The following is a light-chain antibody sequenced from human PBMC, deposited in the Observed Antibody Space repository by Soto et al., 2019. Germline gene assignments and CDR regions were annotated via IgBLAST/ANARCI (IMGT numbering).Light chain of an antibody. V-gene: IGLV1-51*02. Sequence: QSVLTQPPSVSAAPGQKVTISCSGSSSNIGSSYVSWYQQLPGTAPKLVIYQNNKRPSGIPDRFSGSQSGTSATLGITGLQTGDEATYYCATWDGSLSDVVFGGGTKLTV. CDR3: ATWDGSLSDVV. CDR1: SSNIGSSY. CDR2: QNN. J-gene: IGLJ2*01.